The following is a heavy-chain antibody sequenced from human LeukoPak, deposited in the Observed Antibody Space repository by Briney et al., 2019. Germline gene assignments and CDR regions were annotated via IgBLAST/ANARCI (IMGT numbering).Heavy chain of an antibody. CDR1: GFTFSSYA. CDR2: ISGSGGST. D-gene: IGHD1-26*01. V-gene: IGHV3-23*01. CDR3: AKASRVGATTSYFDY. J-gene: IGHJ4*02. Sequence: PGGSLRLSCAASGFTFSSYAMSWVRQAPGKGLEWVSAISGSGGSTYYADSVKGRFTTSRDNSKNTLYLQMNSLRAEDTAVYYCAKASRVGATTSYFDYWGQGTLVTVSS.